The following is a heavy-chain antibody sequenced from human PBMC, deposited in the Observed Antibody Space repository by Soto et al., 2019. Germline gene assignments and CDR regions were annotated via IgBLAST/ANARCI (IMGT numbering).Heavy chain of an antibody. CDR2: IYPGNSNT. CDR1: GYTFTNYW. CDR3: ARPAKVSIAGALEH. V-gene: IGHV5-51*01. Sequence: GESLKISCKGSGYTFTNYWIAWVRQMPGKGLEWMGIIYPGNSNTRYSPSFQGQVTISADKSITTAYLQWTSLKASDTAMYYWARPAKVSIAGALEHWGQGTPVTVSS. D-gene: IGHD3-10*01. J-gene: IGHJ1*01.